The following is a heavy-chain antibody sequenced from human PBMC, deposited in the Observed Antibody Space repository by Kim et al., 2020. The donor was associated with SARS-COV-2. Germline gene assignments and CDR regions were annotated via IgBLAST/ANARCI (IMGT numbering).Heavy chain of an antibody. CDR3: ARGGKPGRDY. CDR1: GGSISSGGYY. Sequence: SETLSLTCTVSGGSISSGGYYWSWIRQHPGKGLEWIGYIYYSGSTYYNPSLKSRVTISVDTSKNQFSLKLSSVTAADTAVYYCARGGKPGRDYWGQGTLVTVSS. J-gene: IGHJ4*02. CDR2: IYYSGST. V-gene: IGHV4-31*03. D-gene: IGHD3-10*01.